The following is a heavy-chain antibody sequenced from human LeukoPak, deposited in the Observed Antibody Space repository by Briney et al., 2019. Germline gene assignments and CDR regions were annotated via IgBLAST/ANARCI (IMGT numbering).Heavy chain of an antibody. Sequence: SETLSLTCTVSGGSISSYYRSWIRQPPGKGLEWIGYIYYSGSTNYNPSLKSRVTISVDTSKNQFSLKLSSVTAADTAVYYCARSSGTDFDYWGQGTLVTVSS. V-gene: IGHV4-59*08. CDR2: IYYSGST. J-gene: IGHJ4*02. CDR1: GGSISSYY. CDR3: ARSSGTDFDY. D-gene: IGHD1-26*01.